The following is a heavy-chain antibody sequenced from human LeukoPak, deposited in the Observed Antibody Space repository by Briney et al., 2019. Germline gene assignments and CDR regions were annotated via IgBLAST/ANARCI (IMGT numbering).Heavy chain of an antibody. V-gene: IGHV3-7*03. J-gene: IGHJ4*02. CDR2: IKQDGSEK. CDR3: AIWAGSLDY. D-gene: IGHD3-10*01. Sequence: PGGSLRLSCAASGFTFSIYWMSWVRQAPGKGLEWVANIKQDGSEKYYVDSVKGRFTISRDNAKNSLYLQMNSLRAEDTALYYCAIWAGSLDYWGQGTLVTVSS. CDR1: GFTFSIYW.